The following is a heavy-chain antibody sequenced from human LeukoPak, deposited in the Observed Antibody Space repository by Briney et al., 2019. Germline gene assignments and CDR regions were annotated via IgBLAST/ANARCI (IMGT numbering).Heavy chain of an antibody. V-gene: IGHV3-30*18. CDR3: AKEGVYYYYGMDV. CDR1: GSTFSSYG. J-gene: IGHJ6*02. Sequence: PGGSLRLSCAASGSTFSSYGMHWVRQAPGKGLEWVAVISYDGSNKYYADSVKGRFTISRDNSKNTLYLQMNSLRAEDTAVYYCAKEGVYYYYGMDVWGQGTTVTVSS. CDR2: ISYDGSNK.